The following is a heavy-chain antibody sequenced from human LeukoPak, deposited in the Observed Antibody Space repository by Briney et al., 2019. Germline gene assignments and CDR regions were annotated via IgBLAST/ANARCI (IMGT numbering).Heavy chain of an antibody. V-gene: IGHV1-8*03. D-gene: IGHD4/OR15-4a*01. J-gene: IGHJ4*02. CDR2: MNPNSGNT. CDR3: ARDGDDYTFDY. Sequence: EASVKVSCKASGYTFTSYDINWVRQVTGQGLEWMGWMNPNSGNTGYAQKFQGRVTITRNTSISTAYMELSSLRSEDTAVYYCARDGDDYTFDYWGQGTLVTVSS. CDR1: GYTFTSYD.